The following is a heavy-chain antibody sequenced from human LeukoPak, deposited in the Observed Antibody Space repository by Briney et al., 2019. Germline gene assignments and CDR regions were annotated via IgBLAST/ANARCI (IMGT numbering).Heavy chain of an antibody. V-gene: IGHV1-18*01. CDR2: ISAYNGNT. Sequence: ASVKVSCKASGYTFTSYGISWVRQAPGQGLEWMGWISAYNGNTNYAQKLQGRVTMTTDTSTSTAYMELRSLRSDDTAVYYCARPEGLYYYDSSGYYDYWGQGTLVTVSS. CDR1: GYTFTSYG. D-gene: IGHD3-22*01. CDR3: ARPEGLYYYDSSGYYDY. J-gene: IGHJ4*02.